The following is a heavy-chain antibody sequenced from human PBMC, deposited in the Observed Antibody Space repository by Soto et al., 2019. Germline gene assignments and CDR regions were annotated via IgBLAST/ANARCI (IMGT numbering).Heavy chain of an antibody. CDR2: ISSSGGII. Sequence: GGSLRLSCAASGFTFSNYDINWVRQAPGKGPEWISHISSSGGIIYYADSVKGRFTISRDNAKDSLSLQMNSLRGEDTAFYYCARDVGPVTIFGEALSGYFDFWGQGTLVTVSS. J-gene: IGHJ4*02. CDR3: ARDVGPVTIFGEALSGYFDF. V-gene: IGHV3-48*03. CDR1: GFTFSNYD. D-gene: IGHD3-3*01.